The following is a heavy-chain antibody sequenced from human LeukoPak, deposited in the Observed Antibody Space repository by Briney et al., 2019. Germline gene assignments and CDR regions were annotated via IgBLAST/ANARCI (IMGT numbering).Heavy chain of an antibody. CDR2: IYSGGTT. J-gene: IGHJ4*02. Sequence: GGSLRLSCAASGYTVSSNYMSWVRQAPGKGLKWVSVIYSGGTTKYADSVKGRFTISRDNSKNTLYLQMNSLRVEDMALYYCASRSGGDYPYFDYWGQGTLVTVSS. D-gene: IGHD4-17*01. CDR1: GYTVSSNY. V-gene: IGHV3-53*01. CDR3: ASRSGGDYPYFDY.